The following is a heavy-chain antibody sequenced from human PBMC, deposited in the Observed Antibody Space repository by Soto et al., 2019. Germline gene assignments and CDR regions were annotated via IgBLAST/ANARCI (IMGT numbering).Heavy chain of an antibody. D-gene: IGHD6-19*01. V-gene: IGHV3-73*01. J-gene: IGHJ6*02. CDR2: IRSKANSYAT. CDR1: GFTFSGSA. Sequence: PGGSLRLSCAASGFTFSGSAMHWVRQASGKGLEWVGRIRSKANSYATAYAASVKGRFTISRDDSKNTAYLQMNSLKTEDTAVYYCTILNEGIAVDYYYYGMDVWGQGTTVTVSS. CDR3: TILNEGIAVDYYYYGMDV.